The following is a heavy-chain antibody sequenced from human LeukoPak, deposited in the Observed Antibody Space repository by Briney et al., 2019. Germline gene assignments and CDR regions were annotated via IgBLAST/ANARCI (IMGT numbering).Heavy chain of an antibody. V-gene: IGHV4-59*08. D-gene: IGHD7-27*01. J-gene: IGHJ6*02. CDR1: GGSISTFY. CDR3: ARWGSIDNYYGMDV. CDR2: IYYSGSS. Sequence: SETLSLTCTVSGGSISTFYWTWIRQPPGKGLEWIGYIYYSGSSNYNPSLKSRVTISVDTSTNQFSLKLTSMTAADTAVYYCARWGSIDNYYGMDVWGQGTTVTVSS.